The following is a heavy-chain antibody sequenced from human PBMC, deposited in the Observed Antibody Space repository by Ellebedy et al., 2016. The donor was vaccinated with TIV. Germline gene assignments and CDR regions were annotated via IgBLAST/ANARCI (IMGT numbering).Heavy chain of an antibody. V-gene: IGHV3-33*01. Sequence: GESLKISCAASGFTFSSYGMHWVRQAPGKGLEWVAVIWYDGSNKYYADSVKGRFTISRDNSKNTLYLQMNSLRAEDTAVYYCARDRSGYDSPYYGMDVWGQGTTVTVSS. CDR3: ARDRSGYDSPYYGMDV. CDR2: IWYDGSNK. J-gene: IGHJ6*02. D-gene: IGHD5-12*01. CDR1: GFTFSSYG.